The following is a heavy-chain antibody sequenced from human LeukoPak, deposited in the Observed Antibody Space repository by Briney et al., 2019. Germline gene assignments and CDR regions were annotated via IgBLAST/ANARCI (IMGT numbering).Heavy chain of an antibody. V-gene: IGHV1-24*01. D-gene: IGHD5-18*01. Sequence: ASVKVSCKVSGYNLTELSMHWVRQAPGKGLEWMGGFDPEDGETIYAQKFQGRVTMTEDTSTDTAYMELSSLRSEDTAVYYCATVRFLDTAMVPFDYWGQGTLVTVSS. CDR1: GYNLTELS. J-gene: IGHJ4*02. CDR3: ATVRFLDTAMVPFDY. CDR2: FDPEDGET.